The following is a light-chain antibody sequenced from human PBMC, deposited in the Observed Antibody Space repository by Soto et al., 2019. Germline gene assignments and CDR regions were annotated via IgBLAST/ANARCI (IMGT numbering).Light chain of an antibody. Sequence: EIVMTQSPATLSVSPGERASLSCRASQSVSNNLAWYQQKPGQAPRLLIYGASTRATGIPARFSGSGSGTEFTLTISSLQSGDFAVYYCQQYNNWPRTFGQGTKVEI. V-gene: IGKV3-15*01. CDR3: QQYNNWPRT. CDR1: QSVSNN. CDR2: GAS. J-gene: IGKJ1*01.